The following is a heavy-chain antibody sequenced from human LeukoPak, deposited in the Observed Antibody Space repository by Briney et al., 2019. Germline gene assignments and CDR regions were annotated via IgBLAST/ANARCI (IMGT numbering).Heavy chain of an antibody. CDR1: GYSSSRYW. CDR3: ARQAHSSGHDAFDF. Sequence: GESLKISCQGSGYSSSRYWIGWVRQMPGKGLEWMGIIYPGDSDTRYGPSFQGHVTISADKSISTAYLQWSSLKASDTAMYFCARQAHSSGHDAFDFWGQGTMVTVSS. CDR2: IYPGDSDT. V-gene: IGHV5-51*01. D-gene: IGHD6-19*01. J-gene: IGHJ3*01.